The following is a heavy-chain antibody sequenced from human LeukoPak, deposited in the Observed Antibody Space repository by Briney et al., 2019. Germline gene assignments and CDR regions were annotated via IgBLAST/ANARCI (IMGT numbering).Heavy chain of an antibody. CDR2: ISADGGDA. J-gene: IGHJ4*02. Sequence: GGSLRLSCATSGFTFDDFAMHWVRQAPGKGLEWVALISADGGDAHYADSMKGRFTISRDNSKNSLYLQMNSLRTEDTALYYCAKDRYSGYDMDYWGQGTLVTVSS. V-gene: IGHV3-43*02. D-gene: IGHD5-12*01. CDR3: AKDRYSGYDMDY. CDR1: GFTFDDFA.